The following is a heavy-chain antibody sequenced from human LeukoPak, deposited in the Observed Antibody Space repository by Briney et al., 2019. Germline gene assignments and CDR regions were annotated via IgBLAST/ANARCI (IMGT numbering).Heavy chain of an antibody. D-gene: IGHD6-19*01. Sequence: SLKGRFTISRDNAKNSLYLQMNSLRAEDTAVYYCARDRSSGWLLLYYFDYWGQGTLVTVSS. V-gene: IGHV3-21*01. J-gene: IGHJ4*02. CDR3: ARDRSSGWLLLYYFDY.